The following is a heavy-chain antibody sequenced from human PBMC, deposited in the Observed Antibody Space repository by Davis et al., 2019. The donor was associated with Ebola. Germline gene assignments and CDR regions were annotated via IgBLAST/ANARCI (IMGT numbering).Heavy chain of an antibody. J-gene: IGHJ2*01. CDR3: ARDEIRYYYDSSGYYSTPHWYFDL. Sequence: MPSETLSLTCAVYGGSFSGYYWSWIRQPPEKGLEWIGYIYYSGSTNYNPSLKSRVTISVDTSKNQFSLKLSSVTAADTAVYYCARDEIRYYYDSSGYYSTPHWYFDLWGRGTLVTVSS. CDR1: GGSFSGYY. V-gene: IGHV4-59*01. D-gene: IGHD3-22*01. CDR2: IYYSGST.